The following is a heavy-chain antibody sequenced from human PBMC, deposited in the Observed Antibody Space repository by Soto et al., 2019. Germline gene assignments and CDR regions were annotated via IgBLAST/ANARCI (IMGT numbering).Heavy chain of an antibody. J-gene: IGHJ4*02. CDR3: ASEFRAKQDYGDSRGYAH. CDR1: GFTFSYYN. CDR2: IIPSSSYI. Sequence: EVQLVESGGGLVKPGGSLRLSCAASGFTFSYYNMNWVRQAPGKGLEWVSSIIPSSSYIYYADSLKGRFTISRDNAKDSLYLNMTSLRAEDTVVYYCASEFRAKQDYGDSRGYAHWGQGILVTVSS. D-gene: IGHD4-17*01. V-gene: IGHV3-21*01.